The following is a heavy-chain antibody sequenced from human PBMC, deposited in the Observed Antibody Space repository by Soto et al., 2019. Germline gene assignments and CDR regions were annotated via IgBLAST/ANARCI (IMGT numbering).Heavy chain of an antibody. D-gene: IGHD1-26*01. CDR2: ISYDGSNK. Sequence: QVQLVESGGGVVQPGRSLRLSCAASGFTFSHYGIHWVRQAPGKGLEWLAVISYDGSNKHYADSVKGRFTVSRDNSKNTLYLQMHSLRAEHTAVYFCATYSGKYQGPIDYWGQGTLVTVSS. CDR3: ATYSGKYQGPIDY. CDR1: GFTFSHYG. J-gene: IGHJ4*02. V-gene: IGHV3-30*03.